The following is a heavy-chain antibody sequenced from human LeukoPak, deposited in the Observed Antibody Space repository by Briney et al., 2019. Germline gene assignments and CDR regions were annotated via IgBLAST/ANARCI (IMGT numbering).Heavy chain of an antibody. Sequence: GGSLRLSCAASGFTFSSYAMSWVRQAPGKGLEWVSAISGSGGSTYYADSVKGRFTISRDNSKNTLYLQMNSLRAEDTAVYYCAKGLTRPYVWGSYRYTGFDYWGQGTLVTVFS. CDR2: ISGSGGST. V-gene: IGHV3-23*01. CDR3: AKGLTRPYVWGSYRYTGFDY. D-gene: IGHD3-16*02. J-gene: IGHJ4*02. CDR1: GFTFSSYA.